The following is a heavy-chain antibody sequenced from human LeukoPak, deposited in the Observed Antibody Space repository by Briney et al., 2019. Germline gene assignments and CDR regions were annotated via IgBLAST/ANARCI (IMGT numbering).Heavy chain of an antibody. CDR2: INPNSGGT. CDR3: ARGGRSYSGLEEDFSLFDY. Sequence: ASVKVSCKASGYTFTGYYMHWVRQAPGQGLEWMGGINPNSGGTNYAQKFQGRVTMTRDTSISTAYMELSRLRSDDTAVYYCARGGRSYSGLEEDFSLFDYWGQGTLVTVSS. J-gene: IGHJ4*02. CDR1: GYTFTGYY. V-gene: IGHV1-2*02. D-gene: IGHD1-26*01.